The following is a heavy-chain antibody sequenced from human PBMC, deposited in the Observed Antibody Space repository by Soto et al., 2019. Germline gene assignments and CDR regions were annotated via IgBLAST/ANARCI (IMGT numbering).Heavy chain of an antibody. D-gene: IGHD2-2*01. V-gene: IGHV3-23*01. CDR1: GFSFTNYA. CDR2: MSGSGGGT. CDR3: AGAYCSGTTCYGLYGMDV. J-gene: IGHJ6*02. Sequence: QTGGSLRLSCAASGFSFTNYAMHWVRQASGRGLEWVSSMSGSGGGTYYADSVKGRFTIPRDNSKNTLFLQMNSLRAEDTALYYCAGAYCSGTTCYGLYGMDVWGQGTTVTVSS.